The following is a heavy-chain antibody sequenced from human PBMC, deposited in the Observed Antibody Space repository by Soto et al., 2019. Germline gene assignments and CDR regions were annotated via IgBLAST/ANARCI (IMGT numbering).Heavy chain of an antibody. CDR2: MNPNSGNT. CDR1: GYTFTSYD. Sequence: QVQLVQSGAEVKKPGASVKVSCKASGYTFTSYDINWVRQATGQGLEWMGWMNPNSGNTGYAQKFQGRVTMTRNNSISTAYMELSSLRSEDTAVYYCARGSFKRYCDWLLVTPFDYWGQGTLVTVSS. D-gene: IGHD3-9*01. J-gene: IGHJ4*02. V-gene: IGHV1-8*01. CDR3: ARGSFKRYCDWLLVTPFDY.